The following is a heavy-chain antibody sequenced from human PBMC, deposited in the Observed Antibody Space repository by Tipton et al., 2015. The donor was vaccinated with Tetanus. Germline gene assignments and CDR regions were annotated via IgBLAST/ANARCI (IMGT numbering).Heavy chain of an antibody. D-gene: IGHD3-9*01. CDR3: ARDRYDILTGYEYGMDV. CDR2: ISAYNGHT. CDR1: GYTFTSYG. V-gene: IGHV1-18*01. Sequence: QLVQSGAEVKKPGASVKVSCKASGYTFTSYGISWVRQAPGQGLEWMGWISAYNGHTNYAQKLQGRVTMTTDTSTSTAYMELRSLRSDDTAVYYCARDRYDILTGYEYGMDVWGQGTTVPVSS. J-gene: IGHJ6*02.